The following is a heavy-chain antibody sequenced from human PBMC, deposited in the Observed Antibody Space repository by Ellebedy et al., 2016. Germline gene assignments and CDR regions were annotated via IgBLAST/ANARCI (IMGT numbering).Heavy chain of an antibody. J-gene: IGHJ4*02. Sequence: SETLSLTCTVSGGSISSGGYYWSWIRQHPGEGLEWIGNIYYDGRTYYNPALKSPVTISLDTSKNQFSLKVRSMTAADTAIYYCARVARGAADYWGQGTLVTVSS. V-gene: IGHV4-31*01. CDR2: IYYDGRT. CDR3: ARVARGAADY. D-gene: IGHD3-16*01. CDR1: GGSISSGGYY.